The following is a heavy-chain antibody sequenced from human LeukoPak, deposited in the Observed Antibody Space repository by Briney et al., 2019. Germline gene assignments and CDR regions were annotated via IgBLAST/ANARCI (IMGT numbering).Heavy chain of an antibody. V-gene: IGHV4-59*01. CDR1: GGSISSYY. Sequence: SETLSLTCTVSGGSISSYYWSWIRQPPGKGLEWIGYIYYSGSTNYNPSLKSRVTISVDTSENQFSLKLSSVTAADTAVYYCARGIAAAGPFDYWGQGTLVTVSS. CDR2: IYYSGST. D-gene: IGHD6-13*01. CDR3: ARGIAAAGPFDY. J-gene: IGHJ4*02.